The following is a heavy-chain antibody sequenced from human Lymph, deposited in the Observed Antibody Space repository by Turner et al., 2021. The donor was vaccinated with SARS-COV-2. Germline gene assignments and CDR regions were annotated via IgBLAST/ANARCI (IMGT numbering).Heavy chain of an antibody. D-gene: IGHD6-6*01. CDR2: IYSGGST. J-gene: IGHJ4*02. CDR3: ATPGLCSSSLNY. CDR1: GFTVSSIY. V-gene: IGHV3-53*01. Sequence: EVQLVQSGGGLIQPGGSLRLPCAASGFTVSSIYMRWVRQAPGKGLEWVSLIYSGGSTYYADSVKGRFTISRDNSKNTLYLQMNSLRAEDTAVYYCATPGLCSSSLNYWGQGTLVTVSS.